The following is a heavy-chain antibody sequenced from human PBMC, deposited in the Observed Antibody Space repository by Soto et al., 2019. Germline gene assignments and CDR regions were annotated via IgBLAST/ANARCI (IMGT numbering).Heavy chain of an antibody. CDR1: GYTFSGYF. V-gene: IGHV1-46*01. Sequence: QVQLVQSGAEVKKPGASVRISCRASGYTFSGYFLHWVRQAPGEGLEWMGIINPSGGSTTYAQKLPGRVRMTTDTSTRTLYLELTRLRSDDTAVYVCARSRCVGVATKVVYHFYGMDVWGQGTAVTVS. J-gene: IGHJ6*02. CDR3: ARSRCVGVATKVVYHFYGMDV. CDR2: INPSGGST. D-gene: IGHD3-3*01.